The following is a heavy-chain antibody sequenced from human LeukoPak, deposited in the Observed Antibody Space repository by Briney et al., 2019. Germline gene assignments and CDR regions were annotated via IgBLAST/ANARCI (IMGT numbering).Heavy chain of an antibody. CDR2: IWYDGSNK. V-gene: IGHV3-33*08. J-gene: IGHJ4*02. Sequence: GGSLRLSCAASGFTFRSYGMHWVRQAPGKGLEWVAVIWYDGSNKYYADSVKGRFTISRDNSKNTLYLQMNSLRAEDTAVYYCARDLDYPLYYFDYWGQGTLVTVSS. CDR1: GFTFRSYG. D-gene: IGHD4/OR15-4a*01. CDR3: ARDLDYPLYYFDY.